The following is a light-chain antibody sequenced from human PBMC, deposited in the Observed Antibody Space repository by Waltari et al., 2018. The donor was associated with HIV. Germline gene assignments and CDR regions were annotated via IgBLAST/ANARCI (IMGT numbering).Light chain of an antibody. CDR3: QAWDSSTVVV. J-gene: IGLJ2*01. V-gene: IGLV3-1*01. CDR1: KLGDKY. Sequence: SYELTQPPSVSVSPGQTASITCPGDKLGDKYACWYQQKQGQAPVLVIYQDSKRTSGIPERFSGSNSGNTATLTISGTQAMDEADYYCQAWDSSTVVVFGGGTKLTVL. CDR2: QDS.